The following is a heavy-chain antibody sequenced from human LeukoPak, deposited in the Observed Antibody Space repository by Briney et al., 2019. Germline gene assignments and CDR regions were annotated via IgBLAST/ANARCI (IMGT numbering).Heavy chain of an antibody. CDR2: FSGTGGST. D-gene: IGHD3-3*01. Sequence: GGSLRLSCAASGFTFSTYAMSWVRQAPGKGLEWVSTFSGTGGSTFYADSVKGRFTISRDDSKNTLYLQMNSLRAEDTAVYYCANLFWSGYSDYWGQGTLVTVSS. CDR1: GFTFSTYA. V-gene: IGHV3-23*01. CDR3: ANLFWSGYSDY. J-gene: IGHJ4*02.